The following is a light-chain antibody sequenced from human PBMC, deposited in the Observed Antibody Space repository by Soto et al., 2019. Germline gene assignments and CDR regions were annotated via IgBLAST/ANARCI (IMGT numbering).Light chain of an antibody. Sequence: NFMLTQPHSGSESPGQTVTISCTRSSGSIASNSVQWYQQRPGSAPTTVIYEDNQRPSGVPDRFSGSIDSSSNSASLTISGLKTEDEADYCCQSYDSSNFVVFGGGTKLAVL. CDR1: SGSIASNS. CDR3: QSYDSSNFVV. V-gene: IGLV6-57*04. J-gene: IGLJ2*01. CDR2: EDN.